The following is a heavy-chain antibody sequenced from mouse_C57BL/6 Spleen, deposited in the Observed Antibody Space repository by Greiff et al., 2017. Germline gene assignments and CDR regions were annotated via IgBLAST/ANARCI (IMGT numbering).Heavy chain of an antibody. CDR3: AREGDYYGSGGFAY. CDR2: ILPGSGST. Sequence: QVQLQQSGAELMKPGASVKLSCKATGYTFTGYWIEWVKQRPGHGLEWIGEILPGSGSTNYNEKFKVKSPFTADTSSNTAYMQLSSLTTEDSAIYYCAREGDYYGSGGFAYWGQGTLVTVSA. J-gene: IGHJ3*01. V-gene: IGHV1-9*01. CDR1: GYTFTGYW. D-gene: IGHD1-1*01.